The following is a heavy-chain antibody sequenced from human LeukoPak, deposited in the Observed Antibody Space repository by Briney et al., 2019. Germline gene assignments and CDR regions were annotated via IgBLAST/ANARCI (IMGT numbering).Heavy chain of an antibody. CDR3: ARGPISGVIHFDY. CDR1: GGSISSYY. CDR2: IYYSGST. D-gene: IGHD3-3*01. Sequence: SETLSLTCTVSGGSISSYYWSWIRQPPGKGLEWIGYIYYSGSTNYNPSLKSRVTISVDTSKNQFSLKLSSVTAADTAVYYCARGPISGVIHFDYWGQGTLVTVSS. V-gene: IGHV4-59*01. J-gene: IGHJ4*02.